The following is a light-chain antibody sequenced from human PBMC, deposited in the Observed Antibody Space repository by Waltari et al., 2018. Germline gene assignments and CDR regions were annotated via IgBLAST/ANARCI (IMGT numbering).Light chain of an antibody. CDR2: GAS. V-gene: IGKV3-15*01. Sequence: EIVMTQSPATLSVSPGERATLSCRASQGISSNLAWYQQKPGQAPRLLIYGASTRATGIPARLSGSGSGTEFTLTISSLQSEDFAVYYCQQYNTWPLITFGQGTRLDIK. CDR1: QGISSN. J-gene: IGKJ5*01. CDR3: QQYNTWPLIT.